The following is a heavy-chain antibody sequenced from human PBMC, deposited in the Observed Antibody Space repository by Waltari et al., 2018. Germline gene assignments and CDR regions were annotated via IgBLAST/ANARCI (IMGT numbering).Heavy chain of an antibody. CDR1: GSAVSSDFY. D-gene: IGHD6-19*01. Sequence: QVQLQESGPGLVKPSETLSLTCAVPGSAVSSDFYWGWIRQPPGKGLEWIGDIIPEGSTYYNPSLEGRAAISKDTSKNQISLNLNSMTAADTAMYYCARRGHNTGWSYDYWGQGTLVTVSS. CDR3: ARRGHNTGWSYDY. CDR2: IIPEGST. V-gene: IGHV4-38-2*01. J-gene: IGHJ4*02.